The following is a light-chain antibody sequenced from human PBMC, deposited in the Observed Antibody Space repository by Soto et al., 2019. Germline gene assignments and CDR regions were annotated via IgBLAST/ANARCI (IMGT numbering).Light chain of an antibody. J-gene: IGKJ5*01. CDR2: AAS. CDR1: QSVSNNF. CDR3: QQYGSPRPIT. Sequence: EIVLTQSPGTLSLSPGERVALSCRASQSVSNNFLAWYQQIPGQAPRLLIYAASSRATGIPDRFSGSGSGTDFTLTISRLEPEDFAVYYCQQYGSPRPITFGQGTRLEIK. V-gene: IGKV3-20*01.